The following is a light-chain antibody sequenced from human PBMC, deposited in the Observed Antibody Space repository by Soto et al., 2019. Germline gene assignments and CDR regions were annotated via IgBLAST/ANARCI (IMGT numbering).Light chain of an antibody. V-gene: IGKV1-5*03. CDR3: QHGISIPAT. CDR2: KTS. J-gene: IGKJ1*01. Sequence: ESQKIQYASALSANVGDTVTITCRASQTINSWLAWYQHRPGKGPKLLIYKTSTVEGGVPLRFSGSGSGTEFTLTISSLQPADSPTSYCQHGISIPATFGQWTKV. CDR1: QTINSW.